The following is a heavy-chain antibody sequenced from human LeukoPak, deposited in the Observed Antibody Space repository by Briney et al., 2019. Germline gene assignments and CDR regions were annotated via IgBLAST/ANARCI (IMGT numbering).Heavy chain of an antibody. CDR1: GFTFSSYA. J-gene: IGHJ1*01. Sequence: GRSLRLSCAASGFTFSSYAMHWVRQAPGKGLEWVAVISYDGSNKYYADSVKGRFTISRDNSKNTLYLQMNSLRAEDTAVYYCARDPAGGGSYWYFQHWGQGTLVTVSS. D-gene: IGHD3-3*01. V-gene: IGHV3-30*01. CDR3: ARDPAGGGSYWYFQH. CDR2: ISYDGSNK.